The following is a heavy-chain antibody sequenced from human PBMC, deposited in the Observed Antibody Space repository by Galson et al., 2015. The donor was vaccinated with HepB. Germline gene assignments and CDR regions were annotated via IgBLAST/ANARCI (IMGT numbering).Heavy chain of an antibody. CDR2: INPNSGGT. D-gene: IGHD2-2*01. Sequence: SVKVSCKASGYTFTGYYMHWVRQAPGQGLEWMGCINPNSGGTNYAQTFQGRVTMTRDTSISTAYMELSRLTSDDTAEYYCARKGRVVPATTFDYWGQGTLVTVSS. V-gene: IGHV1-2*02. CDR3: ARKGRVVPATTFDY. J-gene: IGHJ4*02. CDR1: GYTFTGYY.